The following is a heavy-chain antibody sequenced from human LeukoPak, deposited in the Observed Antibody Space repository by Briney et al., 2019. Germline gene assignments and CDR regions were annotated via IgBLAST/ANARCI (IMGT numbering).Heavy chain of an antibody. D-gene: IGHD1-14*01. Sequence: GGSLRLSCAASGFTFSNSWMLWVRLGPGEGLVWVSAINGDGNRIGYADSVKGRFTISRDNAKNTLYLQMNSLRAEDTAVYYCARRPDQYFHQWGQGTLVTVSS. CDR2: INGDGNRI. CDR1: GFTFSNSW. CDR3: ARRPDQYFHQ. V-gene: IGHV3-74*01. J-gene: IGHJ1*01.